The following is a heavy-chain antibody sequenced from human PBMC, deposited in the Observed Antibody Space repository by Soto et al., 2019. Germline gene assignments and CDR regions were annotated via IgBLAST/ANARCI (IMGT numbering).Heavy chain of an antibody. D-gene: IGHD2-8*01. CDR1: SYSISSGFF. J-gene: IGHJ5*02. CDR3: ARDTNSLDL. CDR2: IYHTGDT. Sequence: SETLSLTCVVSSYSISSGFFWAWIRQPPGKGLEWVDSIYHTGDTHYNPSLKSQVSMSVDTSMNHCTLRLTYLTAADTAVYFCARDTNSLDLWGQGILVTVSS. V-gene: IGHV4-38-2*02.